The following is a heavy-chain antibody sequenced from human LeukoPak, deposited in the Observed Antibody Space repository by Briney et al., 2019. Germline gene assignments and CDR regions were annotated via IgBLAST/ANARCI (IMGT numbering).Heavy chain of an antibody. CDR2: ISSSSSYI. J-gene: IGHJ6*03. CDR1: GFTFSSYS. D-gene: IGHD6-13*01. CDR3: ARGSSSSWYDLDYYYYYMDV. V-gene: IGHV3-21*01. Sequence: PGGSLRLSCAASGFTFSSYSMNWVRQAPGKGLEWVSSISSSSSYIYYADSVKGRFTISRDNAKNSLYLQMNSLRAEDTAVYYYARGSSSSWYDLDYYYYYMDVWGKGTTVTVSS.